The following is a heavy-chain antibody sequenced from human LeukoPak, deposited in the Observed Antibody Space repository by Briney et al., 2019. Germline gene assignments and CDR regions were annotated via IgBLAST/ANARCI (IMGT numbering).Heavy chain of an antibody. CDR1: GYTFTSYG. CDR2: ISAYNGNT. Sequence: ASVKVSCKASGYTFTSYGISWVRQAPGQGLEWMGWISAYNGNTNYAQKLQGRVTMTTDTSTSTAYMELRSLRSDDTAVYYCARVLGTSGSYYFCEDYWGQGTLVTVSS. D-gene: IGHD1-26*01. V-gene: IGHV1-18*01. J-gene: IGHJ4*02. CDR3: ARVLGTSGSYYFCEDY.